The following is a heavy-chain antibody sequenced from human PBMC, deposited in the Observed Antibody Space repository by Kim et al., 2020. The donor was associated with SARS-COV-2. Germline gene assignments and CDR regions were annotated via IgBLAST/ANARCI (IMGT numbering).Heavy chain of an antibody. CDR3: ARVTSGSYSLNYYYSGMDV. Sequence: ASVKVSCKASGYTFTSYAMHWVRQAPGQRLEWMGWINAGNGNTKYSQKFQGRVTITRDTSASTAYMELSSLRSEDTAVYYCARVTSGSYSLNYYYSGMDVWGQGTTVTVSS. J-gene: IGHJ6*02. CDR2: INAGNGNT. V-gene: IGHV1-3*01. D-gene: IGHD1-26*01. CDR1: GYTFTSYA.